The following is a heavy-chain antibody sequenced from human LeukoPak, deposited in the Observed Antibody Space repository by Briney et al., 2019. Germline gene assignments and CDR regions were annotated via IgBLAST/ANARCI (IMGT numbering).Heavy chain of an antibody. J-gene: IGHJ6*02. Sequence: GGSLRLSCAASGFTFSSYAMSWVRQAPGKGLEWVSAISGSGGSTYYADSVKGRFTISRDNSKNTPYLQMNSLRAEDTAIYYCAKGRIAVAPYYGMDVWGRGTTVSVSS. V-gene: IGHV3-23*01. CDR1: GFTFSSYA. CDR3: AKGRIAVAPYYGMDV. CDR2: ISGSGGST. D-gene: IGHD6-19*01.